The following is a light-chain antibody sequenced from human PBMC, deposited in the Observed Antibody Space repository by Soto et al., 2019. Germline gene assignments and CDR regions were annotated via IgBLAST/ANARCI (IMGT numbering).Light chain of an antibody. Sequence: QAVVTQEPSLTVSPGGTITLTCASNTGAVTSDYYPNWLQQKPGQAPRSLIHSTYTRHFWTPARFSGSLLGGKAALTVSDVQPEDEADYYCLLYHGAAQVFGGGTKLTVL. J-gene: IGLJ3*02. V-gene: IGLV7-43*01. CDR1: TGAVTSDYY. CDR3: LLYHGAAQV. CDR2: STY.